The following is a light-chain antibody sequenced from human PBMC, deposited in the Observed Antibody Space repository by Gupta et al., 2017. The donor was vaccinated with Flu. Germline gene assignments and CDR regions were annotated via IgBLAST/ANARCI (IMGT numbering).Light chain of an antibody. J-gene: IGLJ3*02. Sequence: SSELTQDPAVSVALGQTVRITCQGDSLRSYYASWYQQKPGQAPVLVIYGKNNRPSGIPDRFSGSSSGNTASLTITGAQAEEEADDYCNSRDSSGNNLGVFGGGTKLTVL. CDR2: GKN. V-gene: IGLV3-19*01. CDR3: NSRDSSGNNLGV. CDR1: SLRSYY.